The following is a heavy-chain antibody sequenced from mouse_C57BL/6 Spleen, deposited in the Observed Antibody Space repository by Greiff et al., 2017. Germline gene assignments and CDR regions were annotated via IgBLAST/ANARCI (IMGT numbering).Heavy chain of an antibody. V-gene: IGHV1-19*01. CDR2: INPSNGGT. J-gene: IGHJ2*01. D-gene: IGHD2-2*01. CDR1: GYTFTDYY. Sequence: EVQLQQSGPELVKPGASVKLSCKASGYTFTDYYMNWVKQSPGKSLEWIGVINPSNGGTSYNQKFKGKATLTVAKSSSTAYMELNSLTSEDSAVXYCARGRYGYDFDYWGQGTTLTVSS. CDR3: ARGRYGYDFDY.